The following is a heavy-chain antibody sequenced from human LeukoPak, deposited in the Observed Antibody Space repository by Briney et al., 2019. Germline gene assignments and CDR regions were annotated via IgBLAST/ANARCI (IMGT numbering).Heavy chain of an antibody. D-gene: IGHD5-12*01. CDR3: AREYGGWTPDY. CDR2: ISGGGGST. CDR1: GFTFTNYA. V-gene: IGHV3-23*01. J-gene: IGHJ4*02. Sequence: GGSLRLSCAASGFTFTNYAMSWVRQAPGKGLEWVSGISGGGGSTYYADSVKGRFTISRDISKNTLYLQVSSLIAEDTGIYYCAREYGGWTPDYWGQGALVSVSS.